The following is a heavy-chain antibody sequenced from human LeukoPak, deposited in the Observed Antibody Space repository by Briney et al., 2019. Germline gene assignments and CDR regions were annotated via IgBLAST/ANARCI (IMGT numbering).Heavy chain of an antibody. Sequence: GGSLRLSCTGSGFTFSNYVMSWVRQAPGQRLELDSGISGSGDDTDSADSVKRRFTISRDNSKNTLFLQMNILRVEDTAVYYCVKVGGGGGWYWSPWGQGTLVTVSS. J-gene: IGHJ5*02. CDR1: GFTFSNYV. D-gene: IGHD6-19*01. CDR2: ISGSGDDT. CDR3: VKVGGGGGWYWSP. V-gene: IGHV3-23*01.